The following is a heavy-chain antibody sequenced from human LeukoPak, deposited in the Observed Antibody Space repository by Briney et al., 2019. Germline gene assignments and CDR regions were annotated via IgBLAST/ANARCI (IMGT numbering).Heavy chain of an antibody. J-gene: IGHJ4*02. CDR3: ASYSSGWYFDY. D-gene: IGHD6-19*01. Sequence: TLSLTCTVSGGSISSGGYYWSWIRQPPGKGLEWIGYIYHSGSTYYNPSLKSRVTISVDRSKNQFSLKLSSVTAADTAVYYCASYSSGWYFDYWGQGTLVTVSS. V-gene: IGHV4-30-2*01. CDR2: IYHSGST. CDR1: GGSISSGGYY.